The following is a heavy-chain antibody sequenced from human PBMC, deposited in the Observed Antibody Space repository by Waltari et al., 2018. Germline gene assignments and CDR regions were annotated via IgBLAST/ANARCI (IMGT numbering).Heavy chain of an antibody. D-gene: IGHD3-10*01. CDR3: ARGFRGHDAFDI. CDR1: GYPFTSYD. V-gene: IGHV1-8*01. J-gene: IGHJ3*02. Sequence: QVQLVQSGAEGRGPGASVKVPCKASGYPFTSYDINWVRQATGQGLEWMGWMNPNSGYTAYAQNFQGRVTITRDTSIRTAYMELSSLTSEDTAVYYCARGFRGHDAFDIWGQGTMVTVSS. CDR2: MNPNSGYT.